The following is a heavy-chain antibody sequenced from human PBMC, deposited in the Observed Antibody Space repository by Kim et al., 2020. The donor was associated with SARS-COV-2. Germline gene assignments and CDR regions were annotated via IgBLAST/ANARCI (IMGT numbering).Heavy chain of an antibody. V-gene: IGHV3-53*01. CDR2: TYKNGTT. J-gene: IGHJ5*01. Sequence: GGSLRLSCAASGFTVSTNYLSWVRQTPVRGLEWVSDTYKNGTTYYSDSVKGRFSISRDNSKNTLILQMNSLRAGDTAVYYCARQGSWSGLDSWGEGDLVTVSS. D-gene: IGHD3-10*01. CDR3: ARQGSWSGLDS. CDR1: GFTVSTNY.